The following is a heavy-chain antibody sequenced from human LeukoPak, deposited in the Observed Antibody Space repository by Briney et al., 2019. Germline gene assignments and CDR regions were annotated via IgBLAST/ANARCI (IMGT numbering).Heavy chain of an antibody. J-gene: IGHJ5*02. V-gene: IGHV4-59*01. CDR1: GGSISSYY. CDR3: ARSQGWFDP. Sequence: SETLSLTCTVSGGSISSYYWSWIRQPPGKGLEWIGYIYYSGSTNYNPSLKSRVTISVDTSKNQFSLKLSSVTAADTAVYYCARSQGWFDPWGQGTLVTVSS. CDR2: IYYSGST.